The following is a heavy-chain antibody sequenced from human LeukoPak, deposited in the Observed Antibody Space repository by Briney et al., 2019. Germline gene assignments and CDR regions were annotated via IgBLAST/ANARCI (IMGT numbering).Heavy chain of an antibody. CDR2: INGDGSDT. V-gene: IGHV3-74*01. J-gene: IGHJ4*02. CDR3: ARDPWFGEPGFDY. D-gene: IGHD3-10*01. CDR1: GFTFSSYW. Sequence: PGGSLRLSCAASGFTFSSYWMHWVRQAPGKGLVWVSRINGDGSDTSYADSVRGRFTISRDNSKNTLYLQMNSLRAEDTAVYYCARDPWFGEPGFDYWGQGTLVTVSS.